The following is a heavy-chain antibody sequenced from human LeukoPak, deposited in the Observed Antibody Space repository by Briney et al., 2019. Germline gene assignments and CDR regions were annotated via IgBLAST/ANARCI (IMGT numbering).Heavy chain of an antibody. J-gene: IGHJ4*01. CDR2: ISYSGIT. CDR3: ARHYDFWSAYFRGFFDQ. Sequence: SETLSLTCSVSGGAFSSSSYYWGWIRQPPGKGLEWIGSISYSGITYYNQSLKSRVTISVDTSKKQFSVGLSSVTAADTAVYYCARHYDFWSAYFRGFFDQWGHGTLVSVSS. CDR1: GGAFSSSSYY. D-gene: IGHD3-3*01. V-gene: IGHV4-39*01.